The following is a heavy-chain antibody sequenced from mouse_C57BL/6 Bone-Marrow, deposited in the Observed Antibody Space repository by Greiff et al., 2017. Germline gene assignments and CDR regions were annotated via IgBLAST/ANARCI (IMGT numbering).Heavy chain of an antibody. CDR3: ASSAWSYWYFDV. D-gene: IGHD6-1*01. Sequence: EVQLQQSGPELVKPGASVKISCKASGYSFTGYYMNWVKQSPEKSLEWIGEINPSTGGTTYNQKFKAKATLTVDTSSSTVYMQLKSLTAEDSTVYYCASSAWSYWYFDVWGTGTTVTVSS. CDR1: GYSFTGYY. V-gene: IGHV1-42*01. J-gene: IGHJ1*03. CDR2: INPSTGGT.